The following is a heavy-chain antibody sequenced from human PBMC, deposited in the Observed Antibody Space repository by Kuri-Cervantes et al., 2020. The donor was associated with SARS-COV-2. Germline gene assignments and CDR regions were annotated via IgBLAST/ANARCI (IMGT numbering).Heavy chain of an antibody. CDR3: AKRTSTGEYSIPSGPLDY. Sequence: SVKVSCKASGGTFSSYAISWVRQAPGQGLEWMGRIIPIFGTANYAQKFQGRVTITADESTSTAYMELSSLRSEDTAVYYCAKRTSTGEYSIPSGPLDYWGQGTLVTVSS. D-gene: IGHD6-6*01. CDR1: GGTFSSYA. J-gene: IGHJ4*02. CDR2: IIPIFGTA. V-gene: IGHV1-69*13.